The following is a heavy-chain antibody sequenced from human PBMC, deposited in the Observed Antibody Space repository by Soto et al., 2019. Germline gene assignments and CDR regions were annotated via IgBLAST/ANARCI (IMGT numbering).Heavy chain of an antibody. Sequence: LSQTLSLTCAISGDSVSSNSAAWNWIRQSPSRGLEWLGRTYYRSKWYNDYAVSVKSRITINPDTSKNQFSLQLNSVTPEDTAVYYCARDQGIAVAGTPDYWGQGTLVTVSS. D-gene: IGHD6-19*01. V-gene: IGHV6-1*01. CDR3: ARDQGIAVAGTPDY. CDR2: TYYRSKWYN. CDR1: GDSVSSNSAA. J-gene: IGHJ4*02.